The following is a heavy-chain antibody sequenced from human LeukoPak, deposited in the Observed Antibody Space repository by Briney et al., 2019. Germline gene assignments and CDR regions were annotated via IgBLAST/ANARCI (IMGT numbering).Heavy chain of an antibody. V-gene: IGHV1-69*04. CDR2: IIPILGIA. Sequence: GASVKVPCKASGGTFSSYAISWVRQAPGQGLEWMGRIIPILGIANYAQKFQGRVTITADKSTSTAYMELSSPRSEDTAVYYCARGPYTMVRGVNGAFDIWGQGTMVTVSS. J-gene: IGHJ3*02. CDR3: ARGPYTMVRGVNGAFDI. D-gene: IGHD3-10*01. CDR1: GGTFSSYA.